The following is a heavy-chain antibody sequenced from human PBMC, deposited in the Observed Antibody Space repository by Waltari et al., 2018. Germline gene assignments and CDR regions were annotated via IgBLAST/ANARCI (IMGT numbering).Heavy chain of an antibody. Sequence: EVQLVESGGGLVKPGGSLRLSCAASGFTFSSYSMNWVRQAPGKGLEWVSSISSSSSYIYYADSVKGRFTISRDNAKNSLYLQMNSLRAEDTAVYYCVRDEYDFWSGYYNVYWGQGTLVTVSS. D-gene: IGHD3-3*01. J-gene: IGHJ4*02. CDR2: ISSSSSYI. CDR1: GFTFSSYS. CDR3: VRDEYDFWSGYYNVY. V-gene: IGHV3-21*01.